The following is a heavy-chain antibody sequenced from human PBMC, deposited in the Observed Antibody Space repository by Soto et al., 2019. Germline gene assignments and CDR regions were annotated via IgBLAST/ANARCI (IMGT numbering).Heavy chain of an antibody. D-gene: IGHD5-18*01. V-gene: IGHV4-31*03. Sequence: QVQLQESGPGLVKPSQTLSLTCTVSGGSITNNTYYWSWIRQHPGKGLEWIGYINYVGSAYYNPSLKSRLTLSVDTSKNQVFLKVTSVTAADTAVFYCARVPRSYGRSFMFDSWGQGTLVTVSS. CDR1: GGSITNNTYY. CDR3: ARVPRSYGRSFMFDS. CDR2: INYVGSA. J-gene: IGHJ4*02.